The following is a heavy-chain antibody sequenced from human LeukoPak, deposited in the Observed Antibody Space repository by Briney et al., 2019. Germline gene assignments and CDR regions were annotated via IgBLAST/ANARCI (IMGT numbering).Heavy chain of an antibody. D-gene: IGHD2-2*01. Sequence: GGSLRLSCAASGFTFSSYGMHWVRQAPGKGLEWVAFIRYDGSNKYYADSVKGRFTISRDNAKNSLYLQMNSLRAEDTAVYYCARARIVVVPAAMYRFDAFDIWGQGTMVTVSS. V-gene: IGHV3-30*02. CDR3: ARARIVVVPAAMYRFDAFDI. CDR2: IRYDGSNK. CDR1: GFTFSSYG. J-gene: IGHJ3*02.